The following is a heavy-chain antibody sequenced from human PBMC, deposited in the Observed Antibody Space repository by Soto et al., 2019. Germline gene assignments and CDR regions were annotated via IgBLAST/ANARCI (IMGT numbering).Heavy chain of an antibody. CDR2: IWYDGSNK. J-gene: IGHJ5*02. CDR1: GFTFSSYG. CDR3: ARDLTCSNTSCYLGWFDP. D-gene: IGHD2-2*01. V-gene: IGHV3-33*01. Sequence: GGSLRLSCAASGFTFSSYGMHWVRQAPGKGLEWVAVIWYDGSNKYYADSVKGRFTISRDNSKNTLYLQMNSLRAEDTAVYYCARDLTCSNTSCYLGWFDPWGQGTLVTVSS.